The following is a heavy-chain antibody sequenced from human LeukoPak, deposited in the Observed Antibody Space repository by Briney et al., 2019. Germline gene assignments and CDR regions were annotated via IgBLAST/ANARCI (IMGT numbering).Heavy chain of an antibody. CDR1: GGSISSGGYS. J-gene: IGHJ4*02. Sequence: SETLSLTCAVSGGSISSGGYSWSWIRQPPRKGLEWIGYIYHSGSTYYNPSLKSRVTISVDRSKNQFSLKLSSVTAADTAVYYCARARVVAASYYFDYWGQGTLVTVSS. V-gene: IGHV4-30-2*01. D-gene: IGHD2-15*01. CDR3: ARARVVAASYYFDY. CDR2: IYHSGST.